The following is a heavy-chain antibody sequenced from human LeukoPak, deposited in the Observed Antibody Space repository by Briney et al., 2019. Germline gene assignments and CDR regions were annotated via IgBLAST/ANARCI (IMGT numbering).Heavy chain of an antibody. CDR3: AREVRRQVDIVATIRYFDL. CDR2: IYYSGST. J-gene: IGHJ2*01. D-gene: IGHD5-12*01. V-gene: IGHV4-59*01. CDR1: GGSISSYY. Sequence: PSETLSLTCTVSGGSISSYYWSWLRQPPGKGLEWIGYIYYSGSTNYNPSLKSRVTISVDTSKNQFSLKLSSVTAADTAVYYCAREVRRQVDIVATIRYFDLWGQGTLVTVSS.